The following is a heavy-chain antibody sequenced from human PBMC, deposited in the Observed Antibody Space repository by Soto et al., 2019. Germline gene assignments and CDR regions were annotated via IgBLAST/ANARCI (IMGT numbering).Heavy chain of an antibody. CDR3: AKDRLAAAGTVLFQH. CDR1: GFDFSTYA. V-gene: IGHV3-23*01. D-gene: IGHD6-13*01. J-gene: IGHJ1*01. CDR2: ISGRGVST. Sequence: EVQLLEPGGGLVQPGGSMRLSCAASGFDFSTYAMAGVRQAPGTWMEWVTTISGRGVSTYYAASVKGRFTISRDTSRDTVHHKMISLRADDTDVYYCAKDRLAAAGTVLFQHWGQGPRVTVSS.